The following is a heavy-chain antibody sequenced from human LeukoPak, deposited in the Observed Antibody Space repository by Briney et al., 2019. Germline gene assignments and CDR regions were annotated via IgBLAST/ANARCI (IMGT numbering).Heavy chain of an antibody. J-gene: IGHJ3*02. CDR2: IYYSGST. V-gene: IGHV4-31*03. Sequence: SETLPLTCTVSGGSISSGGYYWSWIRQHPGKGLEWIGYIYYSGSTYYNPSLKSRVTISVDTSKNQFSLKLSSVTAADTAVYYCARDMGTTVVPGILDAFDIWGQGTMVTVSS. D-gene: IGHD4-23*01. CDR1: GGSISSGGYY. CDR3: ARDMGTTVVPGILDAFDI.